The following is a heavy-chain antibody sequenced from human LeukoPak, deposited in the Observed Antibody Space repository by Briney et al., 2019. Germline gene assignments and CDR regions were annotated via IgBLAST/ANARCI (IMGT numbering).Heavy chain of an antibody. J-gene: IGHJ4*02. CDR1: GGSISSYY. D-gene: IGHD3-22*01. CDR2: IYYSGST. V-gene: IGHV4-59*01. CDR3: ARGDYYDSSGPNFGY. Sequence: SETLSLTCTVSGGSISSYYWSWIRQPPGKGLEWIGYIYYSGSTNYNPSLKSRVTISVDTSKNQFSLKLSSVTAADTAVYYCARGDYYDSSGPNFGYWGQGTLVTVSS.